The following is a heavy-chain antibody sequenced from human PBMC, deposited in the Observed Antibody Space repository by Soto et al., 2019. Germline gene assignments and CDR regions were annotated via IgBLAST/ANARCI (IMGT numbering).Heavy chain of an antibody. CDR2: IYYSGST. CDR1: GGSISSYY. CDR3: ATGLMVRGVIMGGCMDA. V-gene: IGHV4-59*01. J-gene: IGHJ6*02. Sequence: QVQLQESGPGLVKPSETLSLPCTVSGGSISSYYWSWIRQPPGKGLEWIGYIYYSGSTHYTPSLKGRATVSVDTSQSQFSLPLCSVTAADTAVYCCATGLMVRGVIMGGCMDAWGQATTLTVSS. D-gene: IGHD3-10*01.